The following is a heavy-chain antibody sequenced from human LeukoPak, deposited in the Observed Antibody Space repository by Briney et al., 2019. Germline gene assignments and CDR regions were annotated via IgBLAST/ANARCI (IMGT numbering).Heavy chain of an antibody. CDR1: GFTFSSYS. CDR2: ISSSSSYI. J-gene: IGHJ4*02. V-gene: IGHV3-21*01. CDR3: ASFPYSSSWYLLNY. D-gene: IGHD6-13*01. Sequence: GGSLRLSCAASGFTFSSYSMTWVRQAPGKGLEWVSSISSSSSYIYYADSVKGRFTISRDNAKNSLYLQMNGLRAEDTAVYYCASFPYSSSWYLLNYWGQGTLVTVSS.